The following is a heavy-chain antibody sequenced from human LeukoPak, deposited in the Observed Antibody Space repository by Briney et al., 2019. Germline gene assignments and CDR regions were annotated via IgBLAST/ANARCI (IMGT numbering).Heavy chain of an antibody. CDR1: GFTFDDYA. Sequence: GGSLRLSCAASGFTFDDYAMHWVRQAPGEGLEWVSGISWNSGSIGYADSVKGRFTISRDNAKNSLYLQMNSLRAEDTALYYCAKVQNYYDSSGYYDYWGQGTLVTVSS. CDR3: AKVQNYYDSSGYYDY. D-gene: IGHD3-22*01. J-gene: IGHJ4*02. V-gene: IGHV3-9*01. CDR2: ISWNSGSI.